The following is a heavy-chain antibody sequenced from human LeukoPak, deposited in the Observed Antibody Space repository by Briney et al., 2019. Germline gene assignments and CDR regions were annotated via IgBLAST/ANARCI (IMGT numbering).Heavy chain of an antibody. J-gene: IGHJ4*02. CDR1: GFSFGDYW. V-gene: IGHV3-74*01. Sequence: GGSLRLSCVVSGFSFGDYWMHWVRKAPGKGLVWVSGIKTDGSDRRYADFVKGRFTISRDNAKNTLFLQMNSLRAEGTAVYYCIRDFLTVTTNDYWGQGTLVTVSS. CDR2: IKTDGSDR. D-gene: IGHD4-11*01. CDR3: IRDFLTVTTNDY.